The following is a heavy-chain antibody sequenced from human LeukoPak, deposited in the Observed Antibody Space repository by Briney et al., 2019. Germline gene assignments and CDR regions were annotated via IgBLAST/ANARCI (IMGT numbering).Heavy chain of an antibody. D-gene: IGHD4-17*01. CDR2: ISYDGSNK. Sequence: GGSLRLSCAASGFTFSSYAMHWVRQAPGKGLEWVAVISYDGSNKYYADSVKGRFTISRDNSKNTLYLQMNSLRAEDTAVYYCARGQDGDYGGYYFDYWGQGTLVTVSS. CDR1: GFTFSSYA. J-gene: IGHJ4*02. CDR3: ARGQDGDYGGYYFDY. V-gene: IGHV3-30-3*01.